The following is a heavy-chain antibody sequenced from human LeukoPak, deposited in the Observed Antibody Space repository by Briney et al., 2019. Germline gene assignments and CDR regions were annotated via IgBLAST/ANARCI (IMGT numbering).Heavy chain of an antibody. CDR3: AGDRMWFGESTNEY. V-gene: IGHV4-59*08. Sequence: SETLSLTCAVYGGSFSGYYWSWIRQPPGKGLEWIGYIYYSGSTNYNPSLKSRVTISVDTSKNQFSLNLNSVTAADTAFYYCAGDRMWFGESTNEYWGKGTLVTVS. J-gene: IGHJ4*02. CDR1: GGSFSGYY. CDR2: IYYSGST. D-gene: IGHD3-10*01.